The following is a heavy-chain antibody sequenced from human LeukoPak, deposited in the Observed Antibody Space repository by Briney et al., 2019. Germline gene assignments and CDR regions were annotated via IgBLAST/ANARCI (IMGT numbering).Heavy chain of an antibody. CDR2: ISDGGSST. Sequence: GGSLRLSCAASGFTFSSNAMSWVRQAPGKGLEWVSAISDGGSSTYYADSVKGRFTISRDNSKNTLYLQMNSLRAEDTAVFYCAKEERYGDHGIEGYYYYGMDVWGQGTTVTVSS. D-gene: IGHD4-17*01. CDR1: GFTFSSNA. J-gene: IGHJ6*02. CDR3: AKEERYGDHGIEGYYYYGMDV. V-gene: IGHV3-23*01.